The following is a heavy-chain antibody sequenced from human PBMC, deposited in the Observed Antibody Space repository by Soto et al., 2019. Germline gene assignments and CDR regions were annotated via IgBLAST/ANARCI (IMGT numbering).Heavy chain of an antibody. CDR3: ARGHYDILTGDVGYFDY. CDR1: GDSVSSNSAA. J-gene: IGHJ4*02. V-gene: IGHV6-1*01. Sequence: SQTLSLTCAISGDSVSSNSAAWNWIRQSPSRGLEWLGRTYYRSKWYNDYAVSVKSRITINPDTSKNQFSLQLNSVTPEDTAVYYCARGHYDILTGDVGYFDYWGQGTLVTVSS. CDR2: TYYRSKWYN. D-gene: IGHD3-9*01.